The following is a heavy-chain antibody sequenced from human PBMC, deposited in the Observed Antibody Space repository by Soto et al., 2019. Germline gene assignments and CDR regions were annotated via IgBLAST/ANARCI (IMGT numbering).Heavy chain of an antibody. CDR3: VKRIAVFRMDV. V-gene: IGHV3-64D*06. CDR1: GFTFSNFA. Sequence: GGSLRLSCSASGFTFSNFAMHWVRQAPGKGLEYVSAISDNGRSTYYADSVKGRFTISRDNSKNTLYLQMSSLRAEDTAVYYCVKRIAVFRMDVWGQGTTVTVSS. CDR2: ISDNGRST. J-gene: IGHJ6*02. D-gene: IGHD6-19*01.